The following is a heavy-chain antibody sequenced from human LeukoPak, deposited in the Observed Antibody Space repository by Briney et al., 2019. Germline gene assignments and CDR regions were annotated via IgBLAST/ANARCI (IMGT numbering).Heavy chain of an antibody. V-gene: IGHV4-59*08. D-gene: IGHD2-15*01. CDR2: IYYSGTT. CDR1: GGSINSYY. Sequence: PSETLSLTCTVSGGSINSYYWSWIRQPPGKGLEWIGYIYYSGTTNSNPSLKSRVTISVDTSKNQFSLKLSSVTAADTAVYYCARPATYSLYDAFDIWGQGTMVTVSS. CDR3: ARPATYSLYDAFDI. J-gene: IGHJ3*02.